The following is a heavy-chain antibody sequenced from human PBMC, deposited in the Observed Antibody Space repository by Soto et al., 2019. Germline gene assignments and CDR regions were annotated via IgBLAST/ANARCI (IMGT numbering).Heavy chain of an antibody. CDR1: GFIYSSCA. CDR3: VKDRSDTWSFDY. D-gene: IGHD2-8*02. Sequence: QVQLVESGGGVVQPGRSLRLSCSASGFIYSSCAMHWVRQVPGKGLEWLAVVSHDGTLYPYADSVKGRFTISRDNSRKTLYLQMNSLRPDDTVVYYCVKDRSDTWSFDYWGQGTLVTVSS. CDR2: VSHDGTLY. J-gene: IGHJ4*02. V-gene: IGHV3-30*18.